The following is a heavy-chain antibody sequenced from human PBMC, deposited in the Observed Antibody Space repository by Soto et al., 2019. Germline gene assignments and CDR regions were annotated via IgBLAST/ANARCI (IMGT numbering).Heavy chain of an antibody. CDR3: AKDISCSGWYSDY. CDR2: ICWNSGSI. J-gene: IGHJ4*02. CDR1: GFTFDDYA. D-gene: IGHD6-19*01. Sequence: EVQLVESGGGLVQPGRSLRLSCAASGFTFDDYAMHWVRQAPGKGLEWVSGICWNSGSIGYADSVKGRFTISRDNAKNSLYLQMNSLRAEDTALYYCAKDISCSGWYSDYWGQGTLVTVSS. V-gene: IGHV3-9*01.